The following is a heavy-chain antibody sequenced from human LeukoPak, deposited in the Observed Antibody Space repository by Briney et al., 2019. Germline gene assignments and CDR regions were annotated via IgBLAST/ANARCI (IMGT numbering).Heavy chain of an antibody. CDR1: GFTFSSSG. D-gene: IGHD6-13*01. CDR3: ARYAAGTGSYFNY. V-gene: IGHV3-21*01. Sequence: GGSLRLSCAASGFTFSSSGMNWVRQAPGKGLEGVSYISSSRSYIYYADSVKGRFTISRDNAKKSLYLQMNSLRAEDTAVYYCARYAAGTGSYFNYWGQGTLVTVSS. CDR2: ISSSRSYI. J-gene: IGHJ4*02.